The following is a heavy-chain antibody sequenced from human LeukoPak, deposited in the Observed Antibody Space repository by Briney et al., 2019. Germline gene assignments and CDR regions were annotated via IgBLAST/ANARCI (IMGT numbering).Heavy chain of an antibody. CDR2: IYTSGST. D-gene: IGHD1-14*01. Sequence: SETLSLTCTVSGGSISSGSYYWSWIRQPAGKGLEWIVRIYTSGSTNYNPSLKSRVTISVDTSKNQFSLKLSSVTAADTAVYYCARTKDVTEYYFDYWGQGTLVTVSS. CDR1: GGSISSGSYY. V-gene: IGHV4-61*02. CDR3: ARTKDVTEYYFDY. J-gene: IGHJ4*02.